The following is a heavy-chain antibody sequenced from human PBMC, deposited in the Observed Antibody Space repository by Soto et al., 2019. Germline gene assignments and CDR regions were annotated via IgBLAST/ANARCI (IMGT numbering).Heavy chain of an antibody. V-gene: IGHV2-5*02. CDR2: IYWDDDK. Sequence: QITLKESGPTLVKPTQTLTLTCTFSGFSLSTSGVGVGWIRQPPGKALEWLALIYWDDDKRYSPSLKSRLTITKDTYKNQVVLTMTNMDPVDTATYYCARSRYSGYGDDFDYWSQGTLVTVSS. CDR3: ARSRYSGYGDDFDY. CDR1: GFSLSTSGVG. D-gene: IGHD5-12*01. J-gene: IGHJ4*02.